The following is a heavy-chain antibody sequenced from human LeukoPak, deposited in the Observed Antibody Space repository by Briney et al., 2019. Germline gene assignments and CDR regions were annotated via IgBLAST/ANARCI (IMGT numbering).Heavy chain of an antibody. V-gene: IGHV3-64*01. CDR1: GFTFSSYA. CDR2: INSNGGST. D-gene: IGHD4-11*01. Sequence: GGSLRLSCAASGFTFSSYAMHWVRQAPGRGLEYVSAINSNGGSTYYANSVKGGFTISRDNSKNTLYLQMGSLRAEDMAVYYCAREMSTVTYPFDCWGQATMVTVSS. CDR3: AREMSTVTYPFDC. J-gene: IGHJ4*02.